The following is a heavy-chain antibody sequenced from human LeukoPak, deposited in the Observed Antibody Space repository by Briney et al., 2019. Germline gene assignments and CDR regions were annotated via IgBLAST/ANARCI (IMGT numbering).Heavy chain of an antibody. J-gene: IGHJ3*02. CDR2: IIPILGIA. D-gene: IGHD6-19*01. CDR3: ARMGKIAVADDAFDI. V-gene: IGHV1-69*02. CDR1: GGTFSSYT. Sequence: GASVKVSCKASGGTFSSYTISWVRQAPGQGLEWMGRIIPILGIANYAQKFQGRVTITADKSTSTAYMELSSLRSEDTAVYYCARMGKIAVADDAFDIWGQGTMVTVSS.